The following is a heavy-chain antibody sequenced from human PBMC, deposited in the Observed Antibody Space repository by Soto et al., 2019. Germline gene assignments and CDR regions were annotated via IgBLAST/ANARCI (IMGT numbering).Heavy chain of an antibody. V-gene: IGHV3-23*01. CDR2: ITFRGDYT. D-gene: IGHD1-26*01. Sequence: RLSCAASGFTFSSYAMSWVRQAPGKGLEWLAGITFRGDYTYYADSVKGRFSLSRDNSRNRLDLQMNNLKVEDTALYYCAKLGTMGVFDNWGQGALVTVSS. J-gene: IGHJ4*02. CDR3: AKLGTMGVFDN. CDR1: GFTFSSYA.